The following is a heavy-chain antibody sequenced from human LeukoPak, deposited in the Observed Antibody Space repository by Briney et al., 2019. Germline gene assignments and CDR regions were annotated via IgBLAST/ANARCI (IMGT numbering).Heavy chain of an antibody. D-gene: IGHD6-19*01. Sequence: PGGSLRLSCAASGIAFSDSAMYWVRQAPGKGLEFVSVITDSYNTYYGDSVKGRFTVSRDNSRKTLFLQMNSLRVDDTALYYCVKGACSSGCSGNHWGQGTRVIVSS. CDR2: ITDSYNT. J-gene: IGHJ5*02. V-gene: IGHV3-23*01. CDR1: GIAFSDSA. CDR3: VKGACSSGCSGNH.